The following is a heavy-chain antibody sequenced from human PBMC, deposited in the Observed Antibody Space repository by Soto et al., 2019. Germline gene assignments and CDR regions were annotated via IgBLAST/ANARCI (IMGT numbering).Heavy chain of an antibody. CDR3: ARRAVATFSPFDH. V-gene: IGHV3-74*01. J-gene: IGHJ4*02. Sequence: GGSLRLSCAASGFIFSSYWMHWVRQAPGKGLVWVSRINNDGSDTTYADSVKGRFTVTMTRNTSISTAYMELSSLRSEDTAVYYCARRAVATFSPFDHWGQGTLVTVSS. D-gene: IGHD5-12*01. CDR2: INNDGSDT. CDR1: GFIFSSYW.